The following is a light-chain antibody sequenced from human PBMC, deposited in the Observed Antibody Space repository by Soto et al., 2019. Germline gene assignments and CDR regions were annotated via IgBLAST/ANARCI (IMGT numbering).Light chain of an antibody. CDR2: SNN. J-gene: IGLJ2*01. CDR1: RSNIGSNT. Sequence: QSVLTQPPSASGTPGQRVTISCSGSRSNIGSNTVNWFQQLPGTAPKLLIYSNNQRPSGVPDRFSGSKSGTSASLAISGLQSEDEADYYCAAWDDSLNGVVCGGGTKVTVL. CDR3: AAWDDSLNGVV. V-gene: IGLV1-44*01.